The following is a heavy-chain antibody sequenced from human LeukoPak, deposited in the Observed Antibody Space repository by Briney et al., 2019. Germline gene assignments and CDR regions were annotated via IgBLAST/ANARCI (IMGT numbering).Heavy chain of an antibody. V-gene: IGHV4-59*01. D-gene: IGHD3-10*01. CDR2: IFYSGST. J-gene: IGHJ6*03. Sequence: SETLSLTCTVSGGSIRNYYWSWIRQPPGKGLEWIGYIFYSGSTNYNPSLKSRVTISVDTSKNQFSLKLTSVTAADTAAYYCARVEEGYGSGRRENYYYYYMDVWGKGTTVTISS. CDR1: GGSIRNYY. CDR3: ARVEEGYGSGRRENYYYYYMDV.